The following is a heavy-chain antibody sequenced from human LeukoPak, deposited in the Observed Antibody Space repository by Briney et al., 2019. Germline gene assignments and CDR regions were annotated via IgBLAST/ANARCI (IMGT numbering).Heavy chain of an antibody. V-gene: IGHV3-23*01. Sequence: GGSLRLSCAASGFTFSSYAMSWVRQAPGEGLEWISAISGSGGSTYYADSVKGRFTISRDNSRDTLYLQMNSLRAEDTAVYYCAKGYYDYVWGSYYFDYWGQGTLVTVSS. CDR1: GFTFSSYA. CDR3: AKGYYDYVWGSYYFDY. CDR2: ISGSGGST. D-gene: IGHD3-16*01. J-gene: IGHJ4*02.